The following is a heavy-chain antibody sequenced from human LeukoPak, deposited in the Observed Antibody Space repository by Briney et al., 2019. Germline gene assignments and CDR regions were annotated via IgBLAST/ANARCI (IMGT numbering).Heavy chain of an antibody. CDR3: AKGPLATVVIPDAFDI. J-gene: IGHJ3*02. V-gene: IGHV3-23*01. CDR1: GFTFSSYA. CDR2: ISGSRGST. Sequence: PGGSLRLSCAASGFTFSSYAMSWVRQAPGKGLEWVSAISGSRGSTYYADSVKGRFTISRDNSKNTLYLQMSSLRAEDTAVYYCAKGPLATVVIPDAFDIWGQGTIVTVSS. D-gene: IGHD4-23*01.